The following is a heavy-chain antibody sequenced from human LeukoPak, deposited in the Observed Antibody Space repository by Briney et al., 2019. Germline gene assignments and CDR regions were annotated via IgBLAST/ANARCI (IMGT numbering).Heavy chain of an antibody. CDR1: GFTFSSYE. D-gene: IGHD3-22*01. CDR3: AREDYDSSGYDY. J-gene: IGHJ4*02. Sequence: GGSLRLSCAASGFTFSSYEMNWVRQAPGKGLEWVSYISSSGSTIYYADSVKGRFTIPRDNAKNSLYLQMNSLRAEDTAVYYCAREDYDSSGYDYWGQGTLVTVSS. V-gene: IGHV3-48*03. CDR2: ISSSGSTI.